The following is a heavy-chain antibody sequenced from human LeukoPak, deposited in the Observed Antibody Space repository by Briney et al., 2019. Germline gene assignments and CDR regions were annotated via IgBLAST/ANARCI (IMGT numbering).Heavy chain of an antibody. CDR2: INWNGGST. CDR3: ARVAAAGNFDY. V-gene: IGHV3-20*04. Sequence: PGGSLRLSCAASGFTFSSYEMNWVRQAPGKGLEWVSGINWNGGSTGYADSVKGRFTISRDNAKNSLYLQMNSLRAEDTALYYCARVAAAGNFDYWGQGTLVTVSS. J-gene: IGHJ4*02. D-gene: IGHD6-13*01. CDR1: GFTFSSYE.